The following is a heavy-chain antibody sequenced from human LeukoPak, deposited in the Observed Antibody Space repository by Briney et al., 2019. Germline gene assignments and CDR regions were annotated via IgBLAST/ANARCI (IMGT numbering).Heavy chain of an antibody. CDR2: INNSGST. J-gene: IGHJ3*02. CDR3: ARADSYGSGSHYTGAFDI. CDR1: GDSISNFY. V-gene: IGHV4-59*01. D-gene: IGHD3-10*01. Sequence: PSETLSLTSTVSGDSISNFYWTWIRQPPGKGLQWIGDINNSGSTYYNPSLKSRVTISVDTSKNHFSLKLNSVTAADTAVYYCARADSYGSGSHYTGAFDIWGHGKMVSVSS.